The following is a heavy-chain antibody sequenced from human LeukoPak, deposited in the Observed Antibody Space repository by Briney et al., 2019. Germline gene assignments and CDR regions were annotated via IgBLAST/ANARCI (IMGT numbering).Heavy chain of an antibody. CDR3: ARRRDETATAAGYYHMDV. CDR2: IFPSGSI. D-gene: IGHD3-22*01. V-gene: IGHV4-4*09. J-gene: IGHJ6*03. Sequence: SETLSLTCTVSGASISSYYWSWFRRPPGKGLEWIAYIFPSGSINFNPSLKSRVSISVDGSKNNFSLDLSPATAADTAVYYCARRRDETATAAGYYHMDVWGKGTTVTVSS. CDR1: GASISSYY.